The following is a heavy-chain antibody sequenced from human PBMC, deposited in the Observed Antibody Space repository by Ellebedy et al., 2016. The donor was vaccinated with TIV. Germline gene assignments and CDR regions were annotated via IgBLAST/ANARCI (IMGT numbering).Heavy chain of an antibody. V-gene: IGHV3-66*02. CDR1: EFTVSYNF. CDR3: AREFDDYFFDY. J-gene: IGHJ4*02. D-gene: IGHD2-21*02. Sequence: GGSLRLSCAASEFTVSYNFMTWVRQAPGKGPEWVSFINGVGRTDYADSVKGRFTISRDNSKNTLYLQLNSLRAEDTAVYYCAREFDDYFFDYWGQGTLVTVSS. CDR2: INGVGRT.